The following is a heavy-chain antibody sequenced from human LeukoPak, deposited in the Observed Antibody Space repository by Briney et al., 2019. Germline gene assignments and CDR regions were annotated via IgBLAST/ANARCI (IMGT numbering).Heavy chain of an antibody. V-gene: IGHV1-2*02. CDR1: GYTLIDYY. J-gene: IGHJ3*02. CDR2: INPNNGDT. D-gene: IGHD5-24*01. Sequence: ASVKVSCKASGYTLIDYYIHWVRQAPGQGLEWMGWINPNNGDTNYAQKFQGRVTMTRDTSINTAYMELSSLTSDDTAVYYCARVRYGYNDDAFDIWGQGTMVSVSS. CDR3: ARVRYGYNDDAFDI.